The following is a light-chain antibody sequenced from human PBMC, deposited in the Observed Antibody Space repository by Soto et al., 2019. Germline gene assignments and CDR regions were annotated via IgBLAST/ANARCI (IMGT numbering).Light chain of an antibody. V-gene: IGKV3-11*01. CDR1: QSVSSY. CDR3: QEYNTWPWT. CDR2: DVS. Sequence: EVVLTPSPGTLSLSPGERATLSCRASQSVSSYLAWYQQKPGQAPRLLIYDVSNRATGIPARFSGSGSGTDFTLTISSLEPEDFAVYYCQEYNTWPWTFGQGTKVDIK. J-gene: IGKJ1*01.